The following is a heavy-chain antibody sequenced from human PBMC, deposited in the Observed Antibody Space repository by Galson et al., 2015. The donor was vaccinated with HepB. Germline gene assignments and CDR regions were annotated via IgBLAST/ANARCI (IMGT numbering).Heavy chain of an antibody. J-gene: IGHJ6*02. CDR2: ISYDGSNK. CDR1: GFTFSSYA. CDR3: ARDLTGTTLNGMDV. D-gene: IGHD1-7*01. V-gene: IGHV3-30-3*01. Sequence: SLRLSCAASGFTFSSYAMHWVRQAPGKGLEWVAVISYDGSNKYYADSVKGRFTISRDNSKNTLYLQMNSLRAEDTAVYYCARDLTGTTLNGMDVWGQGTTVTDSS.